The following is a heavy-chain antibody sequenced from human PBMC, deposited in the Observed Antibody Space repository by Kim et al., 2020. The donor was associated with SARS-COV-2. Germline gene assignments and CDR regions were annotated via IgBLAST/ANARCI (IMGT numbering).Heavy chain of an antibody. Sequence: SETLSLTCTVSGGSISSSSYYWGWIRQPPGKGLEWIGSIYYSGSTYYNPSLKSRVTISVDTSKNQFSLKLSSVTAADTAVYYCARERPPRAAEIDYWGQGTLVTVSS. CDR1: GGSISSSSYY. V-gene: IGHV4-39*02. CDR2: IYYSGST. CDR3: ARERPPRAAEIDY. J-gene: IGHJ4*02. D-gene: IGHD6-13*01.